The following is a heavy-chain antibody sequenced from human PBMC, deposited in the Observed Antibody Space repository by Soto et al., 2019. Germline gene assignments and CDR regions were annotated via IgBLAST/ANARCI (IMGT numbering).Heavy chain of an antibody. D-gene: IGHD6-13*01. CDR1: GYTFTSYA. CDR2: INAGNGNT. Sequence: QVQLVQSGAEVKKPGASVKVSCKASGYTFTSYAMHWVRQAPGQRLEWMGWINAGNGNTKYSQKFQDRVTITRDTSASTAYMELSSLRSEDTAVYYCARDKKVAAAGTEYYYGMDVWGQGTTVTVSS. V-gene: IGHV1-3*01. CDR3: ARDKKVAAAGTEYYYGMDV. J-gene: IGHJ6*02.